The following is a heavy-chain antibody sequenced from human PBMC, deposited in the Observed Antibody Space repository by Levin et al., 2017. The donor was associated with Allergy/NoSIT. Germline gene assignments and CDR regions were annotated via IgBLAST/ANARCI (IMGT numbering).Heavy chain of an antibody. Sequence: GGSLRLSCSASGFTFSSYAMHWVRQAPGKGLEYVSGISSNGGSTYYADSVKGRFTISRDNSKNTLYLQLSSLRAEDTAVYYCVKDSSSWYSFDYWGQGTLVTVSS. CDR3: VKDSSSWYSFDY. V-gene: IGHV3-64D*06. CDR2: ISSNGGST. CDR1: GFTFSSYA. D-gene: IGHD6-13*01. J-gene: IGHJ4*02.